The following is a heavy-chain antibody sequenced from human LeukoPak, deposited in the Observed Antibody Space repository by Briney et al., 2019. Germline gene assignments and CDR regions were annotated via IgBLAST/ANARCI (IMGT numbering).Heavy chain of an antibody. V-gene: IGHV3-30*18. Sequence: GGSLRLSCAASGFTFSSYGMHWVRQAPGKGLEGVAGISYDENNKYYAASVKGRFTISRDNSKNALYLQMNSLRAEDTAVYYCAKDLLTGNYAFDIWGQGTMVTVSS. CDR3: AKDLLTGNYAFDI. CDR1: GFTFSSYG. CDR2: ISYDENNK. J-gene: IGHJ3*02. D-gene: IGHD7-27*01.